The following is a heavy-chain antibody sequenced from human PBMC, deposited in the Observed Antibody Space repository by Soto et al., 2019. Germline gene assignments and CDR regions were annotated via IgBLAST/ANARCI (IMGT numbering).Heavy chain of an antibody. CDR2: ISWNSGSI. Sequence: EVQLVESGGGLVQPGRSLRLSCAASGFTFDDYAMHWVRQAPGKGLEWVSGISWNSGSIGYADSVKGRFTIPRDNAKNSLYLQMNSLRAEDTALYYCAKDKGWCGAQTHYYYGMDVWGQGTTVTVSS. CDR1: GFTFDDYA. J-gene: IGHJ6*02. V-gene: IGHV3-9*01. CDR3: AKDKGWCGAQTHYYYGMDV. D-gene: IGHD3-10*01.